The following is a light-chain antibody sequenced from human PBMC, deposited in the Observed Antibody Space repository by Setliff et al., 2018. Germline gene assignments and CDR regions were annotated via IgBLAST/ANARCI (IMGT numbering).Light chain of an antibody. CDR2: EVS. Sequence: QPALAQPASVSGSPGQSITISCTGTSSDVGSYNLVSWYQQHPGKAPKLMIYEVSKRPSGVSNRFSGSKSGNTASLTISGLQAEDEADYYCCSYAGSSTPVVFGGGTKVTVL. V-gene: IGLV2-23*02. CDR3: CSYAGSSTPVV. J-gene: IGLJ2*01. CDR1: SSDVGSYNL.